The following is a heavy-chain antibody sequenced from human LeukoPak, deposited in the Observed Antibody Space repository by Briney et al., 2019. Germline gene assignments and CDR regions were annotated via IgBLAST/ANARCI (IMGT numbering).Heavy chain of an antibody. CDR3: ARMPYSSLYYYYYMDV. J-gene: IGHJ6*03. CDR2: ISGSGGST. D-gene: IGHD6-13*01. CDR1: GFTFSSYA. V-gene: IGHV3-23*01. Sequence: PGGSLRLSCAASGFTFSSYAMSWVRQAPGKGLEWVSAISGSGGSTYYADSVKGRFTISRDNAKNSLYLQMNSLRAEDTAVYYCARMPYSSLYYYYYMDVWGEGTTVTVSS.